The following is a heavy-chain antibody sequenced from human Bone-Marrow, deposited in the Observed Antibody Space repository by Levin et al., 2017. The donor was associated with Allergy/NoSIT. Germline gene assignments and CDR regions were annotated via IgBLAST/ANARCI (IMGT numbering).Heavy chain of an antibody. J-gene: IGHJ6*02. CDR1: GYTFTSYG. V-gene: IGHV1-18*01. D-gene: IGHD6-6*01. CDR3: ARSLRIAARPGSMDV. CDR2: ISAYNGNT. Sequence: ASVKVSCKASGYTFTSYGISWVRQAPGQGLEWMRWISAYNGNTNYAQKLQGRVTMTTDTSTSTAYMELRSLRSDDTAVYYCARSLRIAARPGSMDVWGQGTTVTVSS.